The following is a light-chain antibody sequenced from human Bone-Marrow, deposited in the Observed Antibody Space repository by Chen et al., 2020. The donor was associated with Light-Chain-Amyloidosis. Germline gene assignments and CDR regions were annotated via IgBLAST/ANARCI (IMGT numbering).Light chain of an antibody. CDR3: QSADSSGTYEVI. Sequence: SYELTQPPSVSVSPGQTARITCSGDDLPTKYAFWYQQKPGQAPALGIRRDTERPSGISERFSGSSSGTTATLTISGVQAEDEADYHCQSADSSGTYEVIFGGGTKLTVL. V-gene: IGLV3-25*03. CDR2: RDT. CDR1: DLPTKY. J-gene: IGLJ2*01.